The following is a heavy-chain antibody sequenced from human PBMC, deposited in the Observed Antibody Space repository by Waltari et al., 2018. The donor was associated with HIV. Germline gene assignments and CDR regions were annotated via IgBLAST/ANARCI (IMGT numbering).Heavy chain of an antibody. V-gene: IGHV1-58*02. Sequence: QVQLVQSGPEVKKPGTSVRVSCRTSGFSFTISAIQWIRQARGQRPEWIGWIVVGSGNTDYDKRFRGRVTITRDVSRKTAYMELTSLRFDDTALYYCVFDTNWGPGTLVTVSS. CDR1: GFSFTISA. J-gene: IGHJ1*01. CDR3: VFDTN. CDR2: IVVGSGNT. D-gene: IGHD3-9*01.